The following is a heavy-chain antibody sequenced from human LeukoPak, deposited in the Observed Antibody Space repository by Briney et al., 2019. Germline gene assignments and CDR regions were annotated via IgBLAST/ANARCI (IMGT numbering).Heavy chain of an antibody. J-gene: IGHJ4*02. D-gene: IGHD2-2*01. Sequence: GASLKISCKDSGYSFTSYWIGWVRQMPGKGLEWMGIIYPGDSDTRYSPSFQGKVTISADKSLSTAYRRWSSLKASDTPMYSCARQVRCSSTSCIDYWGQGTLVTVSS. CDR3: ARQVRCSSTSCIDY. V-gene: IGHV5-51*01. CDR2: IYPGDSDT. CDR1: GYSFTSYW.